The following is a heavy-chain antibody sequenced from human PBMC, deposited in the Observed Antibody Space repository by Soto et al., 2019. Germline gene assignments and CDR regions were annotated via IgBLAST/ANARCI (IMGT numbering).Heavy chain of an antibody. V-gene: IGHV3-15*07. CDR2: IKSKTEGGIT. Sequence: EVQLVESGGGLVKPGGSLRLSCVASGFTFSNAWMNWVRQAPGKGLEWVGRIKSKTEGGITDYAAPVKGRFTISRDDSKNTLYLQMNSLKTEDTAVYYCTTDLVVVIMRGFHGGQGTLVTVSS. D-gene: IGHD3-22*01. CDR3: TTDLVVVIMRGFH. CDR1: GFTFSNAW. J-gene: IGHJ4*02.